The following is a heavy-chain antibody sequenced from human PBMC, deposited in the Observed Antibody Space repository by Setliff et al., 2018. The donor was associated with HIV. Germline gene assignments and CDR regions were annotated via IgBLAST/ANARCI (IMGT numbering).Heavy chain of an antibody. V-gene: IGHV4-4*07. CDR3: ARGFREYYDSSGYFLNWFDP. J-gene: IGHJ5*02. Sequence: SETLSLTCRVSGGAIRSHYWSWIRQPAGKGLEWIGHIYTSGSTNYNPSLKSRVTMSVDTSKTPFSLNLSSVTAADTAVYSCARGFREYYDSSGYFLNWFDPWGQGTLVTVSS. CDR2: IYTSGST. D-gene: IGHD3-22*01. CDR1: GGAIRSHY.